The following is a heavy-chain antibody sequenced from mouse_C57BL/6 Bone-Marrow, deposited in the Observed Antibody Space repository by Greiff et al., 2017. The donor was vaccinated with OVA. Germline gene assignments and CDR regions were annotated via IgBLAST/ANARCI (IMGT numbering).Heavy chain of an antibody. Sequence: EVKVVESGGGLVQPKGSLKLSCAASGFTFNTYAMHWVRQDPGKGLEWVARIRSKSSNYATYYADSVKDRFTISRDDSQSMLYLQKNNLKTEDTALYYCVRGGVTTVVANYAMDYWGQGTSVTVSS. CDR2: IRSKSSNYAT. J-gene: IGHJ4*01. V-gene: IGHV10-3*01. CDR3: VRGGVTTVVANYAMDY. CDR1: GFTFNTYA. D-gene: IGHD1-1*01.